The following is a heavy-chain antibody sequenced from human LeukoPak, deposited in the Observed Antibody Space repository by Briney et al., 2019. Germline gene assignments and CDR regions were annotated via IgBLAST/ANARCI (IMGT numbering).Heavy chain of an antibody. CDR2: IYPGDSET. Sequence: GESLKISCKGSGYSFGSDWIGWVRQMPGKGLEWMGIIYPGDSETRYSPSFQGQVTISADKSISTAYLQWSGLKASDTAMYYCARLQGRYYFDYWGQGTLVTVSS. V-gene: IGHV5-51*01. CDR3: ARLQGRYYFDY. J-gene: IGHJ4*02. CDR1: GYSFGSDW.